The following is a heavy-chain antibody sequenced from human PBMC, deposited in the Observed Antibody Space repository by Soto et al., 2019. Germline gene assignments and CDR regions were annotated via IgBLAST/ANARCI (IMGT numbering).Heavy chain of an antibody. CDR2: IKQDGSEK. Sequence: EVQLVESGGGLVQPGGSLRLSCAASGFSISRYWMTWVRQAPGKGLEWVADIKQDGSEKYYVDSAKGRFTISRDNAKNSLFLQMSSLRAEETALYYCSRGGFSYGTGIEHWGQGTLVSVSS. J-gene: IGHJ4*02. V-gene: IGHV3-7*01. CDR1: GFSISRYW. D-gene: IGHD5-18*01. CDR3: SRGGFSYGTGIEH.